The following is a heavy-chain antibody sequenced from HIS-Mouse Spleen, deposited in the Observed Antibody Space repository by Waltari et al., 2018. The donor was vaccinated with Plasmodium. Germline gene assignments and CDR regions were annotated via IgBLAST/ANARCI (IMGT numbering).Heavy chain of an antibody. D-gene: IGHD6-19*01. CDR1: GGSISSSSYY. J-gene: IGHJ4*02. CDR3: ARVAVAGIDY. CDR2: SDYSGIT. V-gene: IGHV4-39*07. Sequence: QLQLQESGPGLVKPSETLSLTCTVSGGSISSSSYYWGWIRQPPGKGLEWIGSSDYSGITYYTPSLKSRVTISVDTSKNQFSLKLSSVTAADTAVYYCARVAVAGIDYWGQGTLVTVSS.